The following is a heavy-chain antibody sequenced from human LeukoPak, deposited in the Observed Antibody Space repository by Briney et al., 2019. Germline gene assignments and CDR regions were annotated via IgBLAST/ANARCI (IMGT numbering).Heavy chain of an antibody. D-gene: IGHD2-21*02. CDR2: ISGSGSST. Sequence: VQPGGSLRLSCAASGFTFISYALSWVRQAPGKGLDWVSAISGSGSSTYYADSVKIRFTISRDNSKNTLYLQMNSLRAEDTAVYYCARGLLLQWGQGTLVTVSS. J-gene: IGHJ4*02. CDR3: ARGLLLQ. V-gene: IGHV3-23*01. CDR1: GFTFISYA.